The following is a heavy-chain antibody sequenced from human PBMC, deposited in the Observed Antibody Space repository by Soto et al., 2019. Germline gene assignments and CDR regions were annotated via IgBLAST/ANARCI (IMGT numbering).Heavy chain of an antibody. D-gene: IGHD6-6*01. Sequence: SETLSLTCTVSGGSISSSSYYWGWIRQPPGKGLEWIGSIYYSGSTYYNPSLKSRVTISVDTSKNQFSLKLSSVTAADTAVYYCARQRYSSSEKNFDYWGQGTLVTVSS. V-gene: IGHV4-39*01. J-gene: IGHJ4*02. CDR3: ARQRYSSSEKNFDY. CDR1: GGSISSSSYY. CDR2: IYYSGST.